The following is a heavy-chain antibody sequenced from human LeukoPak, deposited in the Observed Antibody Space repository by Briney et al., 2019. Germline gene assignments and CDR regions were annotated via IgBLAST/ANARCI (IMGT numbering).Heavy chain of an antibody. CDR2: IDSSGGYM. CDR3: LRGDRRDY. V-gene: IGHV3-11*04. CDR1: GFTFSDYY. J-gene: IGHJ4*02. Sequence: GGSLRLSSAASGFTFSDYYMSWIRQAPGKGLEWVSSIDSSGGYMFYADSVKGRFIISRDNAKDSLYLQMNSLRVEDTAVYYCLRGDRRDYWGQGTLVTVSS.